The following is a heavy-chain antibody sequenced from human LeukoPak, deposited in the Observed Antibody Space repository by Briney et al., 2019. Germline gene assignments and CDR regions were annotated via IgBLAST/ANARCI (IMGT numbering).Heavy chain of an antibody. J-gene: IGHJ4*02. CDR1: GFTFSSYG. V-gene: IGHV3-30*03. CDR3: ARDLRDGYSPGGDY. Sequence: GGSLRLSCAASGFTFSSYGMHWVRQAPGKGLEWVAVISYDGSNKYYADSVKGRFTISRDNSKNTLYLQMNSLRAEDTAVYYCARDLRDGYSPGGDYWGQGTLVTVSS. D-gene: IGHD5-18*01. CDR2: ISYDGSNK.